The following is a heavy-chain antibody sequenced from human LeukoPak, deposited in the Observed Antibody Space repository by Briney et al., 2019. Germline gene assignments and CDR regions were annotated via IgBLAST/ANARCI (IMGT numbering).Heavy chain of an antibody. J-gene: IGHJ4*02. D-gene: IGHD6-19*01. Sequence: PGGSLRLSCAASGFTFSSYAMSWVRQAPGKGLEWVSAISGVGGSTYYADSVKGRFTISRDNSKNAVYLQMNSLRADDTAVYYCAKARGWYDFDYWGQGILVTVSS. V-gene: IGHV3-23*01. CDR3: AKARGWYDFDY. CDR2: ISGVGGST. CDR1: GFTFSSYA.